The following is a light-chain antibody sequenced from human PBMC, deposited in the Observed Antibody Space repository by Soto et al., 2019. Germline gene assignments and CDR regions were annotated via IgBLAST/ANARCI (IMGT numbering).Light chain of an antibody. V-gene: IGKV1-5*01. CDR2: DAS. CDR1: QSISSW. J-gene: IGKJ1*01. CDR3: QQYENYWT. Sequence: DIPMSEATSSLSASVGDRVTITCRASQSISSWLAWYQHKPGKAPKLLIYDASNLDSGVPSRFSGSGSATESSLTISHLQPDDSATYYCQQYENYWTFGQGTKVDIK.